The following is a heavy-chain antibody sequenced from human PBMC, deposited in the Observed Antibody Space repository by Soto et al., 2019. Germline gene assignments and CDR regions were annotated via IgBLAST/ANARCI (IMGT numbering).Heavy chain of an antibody. V-gene: IGHV4-59*01. J-gene: IGHJ4*02. D-gene: IGHD5-18*01. CDR2: IHHSGGS. CDR3: ARVRYSSRYLGFFDY. CDR1: GDSIISSY. Sequence: SETLSLTCTVSGDSIISSYWSWIRQPPGRGLQWLGYIHHSGGSNYNPSLLGRITMSADTSNNQFSLRLTSVTAADTALYFCARVRYSSRYLGFFDYWGRGALVTVSS.